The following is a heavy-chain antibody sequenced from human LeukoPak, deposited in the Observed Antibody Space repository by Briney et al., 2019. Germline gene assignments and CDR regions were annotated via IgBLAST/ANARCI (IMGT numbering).Heavy chain of an antibody. J-gene: IGHJ6*02. D-gene: IGHD5-18*01. V-gene: IGHV1-46*01. CDR3: ARGCGIQLWFGAGPYGMDV. CDR2: INPSGGST. CDR1: GYTFTSYY. Sequence: ASVKVSCKASGYTFTSYYMHWVRQAPGQGLEWMGIINPSGGSTSYAQKFQGRVTMTRDTSTSTVYMELSSLRSEDTAVYYCARGCGIQLWFGAGPYGMDVWGQGTTVTVSS.